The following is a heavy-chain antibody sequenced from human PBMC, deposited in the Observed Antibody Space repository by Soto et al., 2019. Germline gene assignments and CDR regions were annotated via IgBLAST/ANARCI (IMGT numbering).Heavy chain of an antibody. V-gene: IGHV1-69*13. D-gene: IGHD5-12*01. CDR2: FIPIYGTA. CDR3: AREDKPGGYTPPGTSGFDS. J-gene: IGHJ4*02. Sequence: ASVKVSCKASGGTFSTYAISWVRQAPGQGLEWMGGFIPIYGTANYAQKFQGRLTMTADESTSTVYMELSSLRSDDTAVYYCAREDKPGGYTPPGTSGFDSWGQGTLVTVSS. CDR1: GGTFSTYA.